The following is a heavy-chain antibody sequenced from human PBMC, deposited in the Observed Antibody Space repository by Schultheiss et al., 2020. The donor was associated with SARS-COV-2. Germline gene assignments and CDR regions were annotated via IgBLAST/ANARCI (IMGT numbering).Heavy chain of an antibody. V-gene: IGHV4-39*07. CDR1: GGSISSYY. D-gene: IGHD3-22*01. J-gene: IGHJ3*02. CDR3: ARVNYYDSSDAFDI. CDR2: IYYSGST. Sequence: SETLSLTCTVSGGSISSYYWGWIRQPPGKGLEWIGSIYYSGSTYYNPSLKSRVTISVDTSKNQFSLKLSSVTAADTAVYYCARVNYYDSSDAFDIWGQGTMVTVSS.